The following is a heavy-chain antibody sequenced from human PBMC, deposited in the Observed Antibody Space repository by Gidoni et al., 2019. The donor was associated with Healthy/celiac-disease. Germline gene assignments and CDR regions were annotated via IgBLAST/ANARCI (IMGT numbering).Heavy chain of an antibody. J-gene: IGHJ3*02. D-gene: IGHD6-19*01. CDR3: ARLIGIAVAGLYGAFDI. V-gene: IGHV1-46*01. CDR1: GSTFTRYY. Sequence: QVQLVQSGAEVKKPGASVKVSCKASGSTFTRYYMHWVRRAPGQGLEWMGIINPSGGSTSYEQKFQGRVTMTRDTSTSTVYMELSSLRSEDTAVYYCARLIGIAVAGLYGAFDIWGQGTMVTVSS. CDR2: INPSGGST.